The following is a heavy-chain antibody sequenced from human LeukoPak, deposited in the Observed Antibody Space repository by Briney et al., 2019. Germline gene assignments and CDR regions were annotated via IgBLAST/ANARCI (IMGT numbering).Heavy chain of an antibody. V-gene: IGHV3-23*01. CDR3: AIMHGYYDGSGYWVQ. CDR2: ITPNADRA. Sequence: GGSLRLSCAASGFTFSSQGMAWVRQAPGKGLEWVSFITPNADRASYADSVKGRFTISRNNPRNTLYMQMNSLRDEDTAVYYCAIMHGYYDGSGYWVQWGQGTLVTVSS. J-gene: IGHJ1*01. CDR1: GFTFSSQG. D-gene: IGHD3-22*01.